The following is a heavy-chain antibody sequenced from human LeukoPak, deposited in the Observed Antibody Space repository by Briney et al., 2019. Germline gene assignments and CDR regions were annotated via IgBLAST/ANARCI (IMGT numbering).Heavy chain of an antibody. Sequence: ASVKVSCKASGYTFTGYYMHWVRQAPGQGLEWMGWINPNSGGTNYAQKFQGRVTMTRDTSISTACMELSRLRSDDTAVYYCASLWFGELSYFDYWGQGTLVTVSS. J-gene: IGHJ4*02. D-gene: IGHD3-10*01. CDR2: INPNSGGT. V-gene: IGHV1-2*02. CDR1: GYTFTGYY. CDR3: ASLWFGELSYFDY.